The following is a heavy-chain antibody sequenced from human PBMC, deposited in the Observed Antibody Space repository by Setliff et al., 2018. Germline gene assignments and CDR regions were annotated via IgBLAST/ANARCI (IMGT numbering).Heavy chain of an antibody. Sequence: EASVKVSCKASGYTFTTYGISWVRQAPGQGLEWMGYINTNNGATYYAHKVQGRLTMTTDTSTSTAYMELRSLRSDDTAVYYCARDADYYDSAENPIVDYWGQGTLVTVSS. CDR1: GYTFTTYG. V-gene: IGHV1-18*01. J-gene: IGHJ4*02. D-gene: IGHD3-22*01. CDR2: INTNNGAT. CDR3: ARDADYYDSAENPIVDY.